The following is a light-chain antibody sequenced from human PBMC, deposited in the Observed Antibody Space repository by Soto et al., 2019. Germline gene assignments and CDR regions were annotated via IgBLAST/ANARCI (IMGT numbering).Light chain of an antibody. V-gene: IGKV3-15*01. CDR2: GAS. CDR1: QSVSSN. Sequence: EIVMTQSPATLSVSPGERATLSCRASQSVSSNLAWYQQKPGQAPRLLIYGASTRATGIPARFSGSGSGTEFTLTISSLRSGDLAVYYCQQYNNWYTFGQGTKLEIK. CDR3: QQYNNWYT. J-gene: IGKJ2*01.